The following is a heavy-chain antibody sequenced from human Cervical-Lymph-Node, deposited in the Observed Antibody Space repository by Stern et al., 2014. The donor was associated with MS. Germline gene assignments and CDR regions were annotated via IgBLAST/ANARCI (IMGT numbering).Heavy chain of an antibody. CDR2: IYYSGST. CDR3: ARQSESFLFGY. Sequence: QAQLQESGPGLVKPSETLSLTCTVSGGSISSSSYYWGWIRPPPGKGLAWIGSIYYSGSTYYNPSLTSRVTISVDTSQNQFSLKLSSVTAADTAVYYCARQSESFLFGYWGQGTLVTVSS. D-gene: IGHD3-10*02. CDR1: GGSISSSSYY. V-gene: IGHV4-39*01. J-gene: IGHJ4*02.